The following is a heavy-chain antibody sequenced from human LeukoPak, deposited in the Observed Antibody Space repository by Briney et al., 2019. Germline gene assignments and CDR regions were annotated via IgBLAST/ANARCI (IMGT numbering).Heavy chain of an antibody. J-gene: IGHJ5*02. CDR2: ISACNGNT. Sequence: ASVKVSCKASGYTFTSYGISWVRQAPGQGLEWMGWISACNGNTNYAQKLQGRVTMTTDTSTSTAYMELSSLRSEDTAVYYCARGEVPTYYYGSGSYSNWFDPWGQGTLVTVSS. D-gene: IGHD3-10*01. CDR1: GYTFTSYG. V-gene: IGHV1-18*01. CDR3: ARGEVPTYYYGSGSYSNWFDP.